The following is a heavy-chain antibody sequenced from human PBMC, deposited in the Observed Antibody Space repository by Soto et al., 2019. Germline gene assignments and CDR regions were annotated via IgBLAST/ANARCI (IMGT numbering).Heavy chain of an antibody. J-gene: IGHJ4*02. CDR3: ARDDRWLPPRWGIDY. CDR2: IYYSGST. V-gene: IGHV4-59*01. Sequence: TLSLTCTVSGGSISSYYWSWIRQPPGKGLEWIGYIYYSGSTNYNPSLKSRVTISVDTSKNQFSLKLSSVTAADTAVYYCARDDRWLPPRWGIDYWGQGTLVTVSS. CDR1: GGSISSYY. D-gene: IGHD5-12*01.